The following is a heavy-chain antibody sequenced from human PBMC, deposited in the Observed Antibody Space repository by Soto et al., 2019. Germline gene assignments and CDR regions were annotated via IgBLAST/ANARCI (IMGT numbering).Heavy chain of an antibody. CDR2: IYYSGST. V-gene: IGHV4-30-4*01. CDR1: ADSISSDDYY. Sequence: QVQLQESGPGLVKPSQTLSLTCTVSADSISSDDYYWNWIRQPPGKRLEWVGYIYYSGSTYYNPSLKSRITISLDTSKSKFSQKLNSVTAADTAVYYCARELSGYSYGHGEVSWGQGTLVTVSS. CDR3: ARELSGYSYGHGEVS. J-gene: IGHJ5*02. D-gene: IGHD5-18*01.